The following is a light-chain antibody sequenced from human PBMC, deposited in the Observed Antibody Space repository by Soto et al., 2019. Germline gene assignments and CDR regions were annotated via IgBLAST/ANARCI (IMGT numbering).Light chain of an antibody. Sequence: DIKMTQSPSTLSASVGDRVTITCRASQSISSWLAWYQQKPGKAPKLLIYKASSLESGVPSRFSGSGSGTEFTLTISSLQPDDFATYYCQQYNSYWGFGQGTKVEIK. CDR1: QSISSW. V-gene: IGKV1-5*03. J-gene: IGKJ1*01. CDR2: KAS. CDR3: QQYNSYWG.